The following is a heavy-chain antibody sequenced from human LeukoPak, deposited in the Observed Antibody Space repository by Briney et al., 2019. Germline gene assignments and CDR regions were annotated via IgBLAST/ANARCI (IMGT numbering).Heavy chain of an antibody. CDR1: GYTFTSYG. J-gene: IGHJ6*03. D-gene: IGHD3-9*01. CDR2: ISAYNGNT. Sequence: ASVKVSCKASGYTFTSYGISWVRQAPGQGLEWMGWISAYNGNTNYAQKLQGRVTMTTDTSTSTAYMELSSLRSEDTAVYYCARSYYDISGITYYYYYMDVWGKGTTVTVSS. CDR3: ARSYYDISGITYYYYYMDV. V-gene: IGHV1-18*01.